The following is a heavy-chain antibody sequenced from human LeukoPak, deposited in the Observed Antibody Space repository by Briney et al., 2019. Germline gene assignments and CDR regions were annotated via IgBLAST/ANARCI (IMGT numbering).Heavy chain of an antibody. V-gene: IGHV3-23*01. CDR1: GFTFSSYA. CDR3: AKSQDGGRLFHFDY. CDR2: ISGSGGSA. Sequence: GGSLRLSCAASGFTFSSYAMSWVRQAPGKGLEWVSVISGSGGSAYSADSVKGRFTISRDNSKNTLYLQMNSLRAEDTAVYFCAKSQDGGRLFHFDYWGQGTLVTVSS. J-gene: IGHJ4*02. D-gene: IGHD1-26*01.